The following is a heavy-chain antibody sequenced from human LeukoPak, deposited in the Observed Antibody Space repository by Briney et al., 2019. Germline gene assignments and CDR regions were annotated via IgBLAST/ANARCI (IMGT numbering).Heavy chain of an antibody. D-gene: IGHD2-2*01. CDR1: GGSISSYY. CDR3: ARWSAAARYFDL. J-gene: IGHJ2*01. V-gene: IGHV4-59*08. Sequence: SETLSLTCTVSGGSISSYYWSWIRQPPGKGLEWIGYIYYSGSTNYNPSLKSQVTISVDTSKNQFSLKLSSVTAADTAVYYCARWSAAARYFDLWGRGTLVTVSS. CDR2: IYYSGST.